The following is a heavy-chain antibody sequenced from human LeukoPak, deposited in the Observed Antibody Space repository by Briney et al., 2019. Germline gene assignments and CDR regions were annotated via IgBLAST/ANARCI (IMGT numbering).Heavy chain of an antibody. CDR3: ASRSTVVI. CDR2: IKQDGSDR. CDR1: GFTFRNYW. Sequence: GGSLRLSCAASGFTFRNYWMSWVRQVPGTGLEWVANIKQDGSDRNYVTSVRGRFTISRDNAESSLYLQMNSLRAEDTAVYYCASRSTVVIWGQGTLVTVSS. J-gene: IGHJ4*02. D-gene: IGHD4-23*01. V-gene: IGHV3-7*03.